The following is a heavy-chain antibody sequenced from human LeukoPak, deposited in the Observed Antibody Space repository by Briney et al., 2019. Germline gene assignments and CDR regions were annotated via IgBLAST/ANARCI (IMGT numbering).Heavy chain of an antibody. Sequence: GGSLRLSCAASAFTFSSHPMGWVRRAPGKGLEWASSICSSIGCTYYADSVRGRFAISRDDSKNTLYLQMNSLRAEDTGVYYCARISLAPSDNFDSWGQGTLVTVSS. CDR1: AFTFSSHP. J-gene: IGHJ4*02. CDR2: ICSSIGCT. D-gene: IGHD1-1*01. CDR3: ARISLAPSDNFDS. V-gene: IGHV3-23*01.